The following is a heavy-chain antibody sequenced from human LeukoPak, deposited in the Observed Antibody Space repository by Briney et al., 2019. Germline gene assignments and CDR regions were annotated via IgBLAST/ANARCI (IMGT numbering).Heavy chain of an antibody. CDR1: NGSFSGYY. J-gene: IGHJ5*02. CDR3: ARGGTTYYYGSGTSP. CDR2: INNSGVT. Sequence: PSDTLSLTCAVHNGSFSGYYWTWIRQAPGKGLEWIGEINNSGVTYYNPSLETRVTISRDTSKIQFSLQLKSVSAADTAVYYCARGGTTYYYGSGTSPWGQGTLVIVSS. D-gene: IGHD3-10*01. V-gene: IGHV4-34*01.